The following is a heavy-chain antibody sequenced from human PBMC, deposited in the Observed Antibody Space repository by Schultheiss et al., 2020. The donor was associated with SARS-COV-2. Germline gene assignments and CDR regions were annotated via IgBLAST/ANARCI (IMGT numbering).Heavy chain of an antibody. CDR1: GFTFSSYA. J-gene: IGHJ5*02. CDR3: VRRGGGDYEFNWFDP. D-gene: IGHD4-17*01. CDR2: INEDGSDK. V-gene: IGHV3-7*01. Sequence: GGSLRLSCAASGFTFSSYAMSWVRQAPGKGLDWVASINEDGSDKYYVDSVKGRFTVSRDNAKNSLYLQMESLRVDDTAVYYCVRRGGGDYEFNWFDPWGQGALVTVSS.